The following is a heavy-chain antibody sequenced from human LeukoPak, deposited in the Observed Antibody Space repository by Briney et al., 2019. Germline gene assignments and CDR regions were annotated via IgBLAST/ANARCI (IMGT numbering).Heavy chain of an antibody. CDR2: ISYDGSNK. CDR3: ARERGPYSSEDAFDI. Sequence: GGSLRLSCAASGFTFSSYAMHWVRQAPGKGLEWVAFISYDGSNKYYADSVKGRFTISRDNAKNSLYLQMNSLRAGDTAVYYCARERGPYSSEDAFDIWGQGTMVTVSS. CDR1: GFTFSSYA. D-gene: IGHD6-19*01. J-gene: IGHJ3*02. V-gene: IGHV3-30*07.